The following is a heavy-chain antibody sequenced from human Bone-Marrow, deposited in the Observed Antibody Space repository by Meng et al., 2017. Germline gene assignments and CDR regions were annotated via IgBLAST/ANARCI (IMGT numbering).Heavy chain of an antibody. J-gene: IGHJ4*02. CDR2: IKSNTDGGTA. CDR3: TWDDKAVSDY. CDR1: GFYFKNAW. Sequence: EVHLVEVGGDLVKPGGSLRLSCAASGFYFKNAWMSWVRQAPGKGLEWVGRIKSNTDGGTAEYAAPVTGRFTISRDDSKSTLYLQMSGLRIDDTGVYYCTWDDKAVSDYWGQGTLVTVSS. V-gene: IGHV3-15*01. D-gene: IGHD1-26*01.